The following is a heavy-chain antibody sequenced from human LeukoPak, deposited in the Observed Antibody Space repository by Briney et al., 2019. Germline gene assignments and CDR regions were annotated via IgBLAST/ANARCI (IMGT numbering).Heavy chain of an antibody. CDR3: TKEAVDCRADSCYSFFFDC. CDR1: GFSFSIYG. CDR2: IRYDGSNT. V-gene: IGHV3-30*02. D-gene: IGHD2-15*01. Sequence: GGSLRLSCAASGFSFSIYGMHWVRQAPGKGLEWVAFIRYDGSNTFYGDSVKGRFTISRDNSKNTLYLQMNSLRAEDTAVYFCTKEAVDCRADSCYSFFFDCWGQGTLVTVSS. J-gene: IGHJ4*02.